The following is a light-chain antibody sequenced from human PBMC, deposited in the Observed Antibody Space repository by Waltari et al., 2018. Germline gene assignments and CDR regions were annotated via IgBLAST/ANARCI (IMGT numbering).Light chain of an antibody. V-gene: IGLV1-47*01. CDR3: AAWDDSLSGVV. CDR1: STNIGSNY. J-gene: IGLJ2*01. CDR2: RNI. Sequence: QSVLTQPPSASGTPGQRVTISCSGSSTNIGSNYVYWYQQLPGTAPKPLIYRNIQRPSRIPDRVSGPMSGTAATLAISGLRSEDGTEYYCAAWDDSLSGVVFGGGTKLTVL.